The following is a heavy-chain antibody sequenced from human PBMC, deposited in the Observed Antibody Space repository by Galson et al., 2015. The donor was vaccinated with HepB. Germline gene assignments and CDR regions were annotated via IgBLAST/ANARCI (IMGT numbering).Heavy chain of an antibody. CDR1: GFTFNNYW. Sequence: SLRLSCAASGFTFNNYWMHWVRQAPGKGLVWVSRINSDGSTTGYADSVKGQFTISRDNAKNTLYLQTNSLRVEDTAMYYCTSTMVTQFDYWGQGALVTVSS. V-gene: IGHV3-74*01. CDR3: TSTMVTQFDY. D-gene: IGHD4-23*01. CDR2: INSDGSTT. J-gene: IGHJ4*02.